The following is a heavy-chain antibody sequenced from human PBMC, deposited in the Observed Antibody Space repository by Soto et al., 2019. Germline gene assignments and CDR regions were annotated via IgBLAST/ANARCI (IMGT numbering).Heavy chain of an antibody. CDR1: GGSISSYY. CDR3: ARDSYGFVFDP. CDR2: IYYSGST. V-gene: IGHV4-59*01. J-gene: IGHJ5*02. D-gene: IGHD5-18*01. Sequence: PSETLSLTCTVSGGSISSYYWSWIRQPPGKGLEWIGYIYYSGSTNYNPSLKSRVTISVDTSKNQFSLKLSSVTAADTAVYYCARDSYGFVFDPWGQGALVTVSS.